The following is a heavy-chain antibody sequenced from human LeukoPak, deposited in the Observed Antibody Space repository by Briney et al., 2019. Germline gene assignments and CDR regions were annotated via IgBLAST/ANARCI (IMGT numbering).Heavy chain of an antibody. D-gene: IGHD4-17*01. CDR3: ARAPGTTFDY. CDR2: IYHSGRT. J-gene: IGHJ4*01. Sequence: SETLPLTCTVSGYSISSGYYWGWIRQPPGKVLEWIGSIYHSGRTFYNPSLKSRVTISVDTSKNQFSLKLTSVTAADTAVYYCARAPGTTFDYWGHGNMVTVSS. V-gene: IGHV4-38-2*02. CDR1: GYSISSGYY.